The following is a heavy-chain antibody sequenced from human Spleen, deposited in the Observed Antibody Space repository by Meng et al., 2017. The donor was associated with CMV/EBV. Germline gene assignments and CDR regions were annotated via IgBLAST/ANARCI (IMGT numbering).Heavy chain of an antibody. CDR3: ARDLNYFFDY. CDR1: GFTFSSYA. V-gene: IGHV3-21*01. CDR2: ISPDSSYI. Sequence: GDSLKISCAASGFTFSSYAMSWVRQAPGKGLEWVSSISPDSSYIYYADLVKGRFTISRDDAKNSLYLQINSLRAEDTAVYYCARDLNYFFDYWGQGTLVTVSS. D-gene: IGHD1-7*01. J-gene: IGHJ4*02.